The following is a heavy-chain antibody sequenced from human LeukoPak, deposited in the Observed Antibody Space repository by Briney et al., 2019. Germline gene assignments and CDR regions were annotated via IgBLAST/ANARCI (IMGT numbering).Heavy chain of an antibody. CDR3: ASALSGSPNY. Sequence: GGSLRLSCAASGFTFSSYAMHWVRQAPGKGLEWVAVISYEGGNKYYADSVKGRFTISRDNSKNTLYLQMNSLRAEDTAVYYCASALSGSPNYWGQGTLVTVSS. CDR1: GFTFSSYA. CDR2: ISYEGGNK. J-gene: IGHJ4*02. V-gene: IGHV3-30-3*01. D-gene: IGHD1-26*01.